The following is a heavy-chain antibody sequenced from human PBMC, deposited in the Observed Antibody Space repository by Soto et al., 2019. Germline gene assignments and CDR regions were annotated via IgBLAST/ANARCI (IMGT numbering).Heavy chain of an antibody. J-gene: IGHJ4*02. CDR3: ARVGGCNNGVCYKYLDY. CDR2: IYYSGST. D-gene: IGHD2-8*01. V-gene: IGHV4-30-4*01. Sequence: PSETLSLTCTVSGGSISSGDYYWSWIRQPPGKGLEWIGYIYYSGSTYYNPSLKSRVTISVDTSKNQFSLKLSSVTAADTAVYYCARVGGCNNGVCYKYLDYWGQGTLVTVYS. CDR1: GGSISSGDYY.